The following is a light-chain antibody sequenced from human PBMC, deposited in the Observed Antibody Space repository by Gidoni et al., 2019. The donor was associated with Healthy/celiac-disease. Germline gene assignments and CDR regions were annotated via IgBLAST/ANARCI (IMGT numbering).Light chain of an antibody. Sequence: QSALTQPRSVSGFPGQSVTISCTGTSSDVGGYNYVSWYQQHPGKAPKLMIYDVSKRPSGVPDRFSGSKSGNTASLTISGLQAEDEADYYCCSYAGSNWVFGGGTKLTVL. CDR2: DVS. V-gene: IGLV2-11*01. J-gene: IGLJ3*02. CDR1: SSDVGGYNY. CDR3: CSYAGSNWV.